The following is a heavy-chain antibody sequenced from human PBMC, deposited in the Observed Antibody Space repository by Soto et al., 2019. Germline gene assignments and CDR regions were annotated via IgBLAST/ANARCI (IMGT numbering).Heavy chain of an antibody. Sequence: PSETLSLTCTVPGGSISGYYWIWMRQPPGKGLEWIGYIYNSGSTNYNPALKSRVTISVDRSKNQFSLKLSSVTAADTTVYYCARVPGLWGRGTLVTVSS. V-gene: IGHV4-59*12. CDR2: IYNSGST. CDR1: GGSISGYY. CDR3: ARVPGL. J-gene: IGHJ2*01.